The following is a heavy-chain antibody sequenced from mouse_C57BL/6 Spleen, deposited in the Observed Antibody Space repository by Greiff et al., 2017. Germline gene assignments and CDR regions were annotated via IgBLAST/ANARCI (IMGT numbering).Heavy chain of an antibody. CDR1: GFTFSDYY. CDR3: ARERFVLRWSN. Sequence: EVQVVESEGGLVQPGSSMKLSCTASGFTFSDYYMAWVRQVPEKGLEWVANINYDGSSTYYLDSLKSRFIISRDNAKNILYLQMSSLKSEDTATYYCARERFVLRWSNWGQGTSVTVSS. J-gene: IGHJ4*01. D-gene: IGHD1-1*02. CDR2: INYDGSST. V-gene: IGHV5-16*01.